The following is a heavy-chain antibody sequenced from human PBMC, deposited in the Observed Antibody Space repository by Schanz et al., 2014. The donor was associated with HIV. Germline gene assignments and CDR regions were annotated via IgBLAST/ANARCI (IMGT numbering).Heavy chain of an antibody. V-gene: IGHV3-23*01. J-gene: IGHJ1*01. CDR2: VGYGGDNT. CDR1: RFTFSVYA. D-gene: IGHD1-26*01. Sequence: EVQILESGGGLVQPGGSLRLSCAASRFTFSVYAMNWVRQAPGKGLEWVSTVGYGGDNTYYADSVEGRFTISRDNSKNTVYLQMNSLRAEDTALYYCAKRGPYTGRYEYFQQWGQGTLVTVSS. CDR3: AKRGPYTGRYEYFQQ.